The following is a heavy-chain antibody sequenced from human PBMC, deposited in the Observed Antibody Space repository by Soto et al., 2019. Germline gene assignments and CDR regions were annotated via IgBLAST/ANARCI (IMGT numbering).Heavy chain of an antibody. J-gene: IGHJ5*02. Sequence: SETLSLTCTVSGGSISSSSYYWGWIRQPPGKGLEWIGSIYYSGSTYYNPSLKSRVTISVDTSKNQFSLKLSSVTAADTAVYYCARRIMTTVSGFDPWGQGTLVTVSS. CDR3: ARRIMTTVSGFDP. D-gene: IGHD4-17*01. CDR1: GGSISSSSYY. V-gene: IGHV4-39*01. CDR2: IYYSGST.